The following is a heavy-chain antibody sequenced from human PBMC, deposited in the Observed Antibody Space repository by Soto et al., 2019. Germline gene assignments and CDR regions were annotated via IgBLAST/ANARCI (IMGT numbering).Heavy chain of an antibody. D-gene: IGHD2-2*01. CDR3: ARDNSKNHGTPAAISWFHP. CDR1: GFSFSDYF. CDR2: INPSGDSR. J-gene: IGHJ5*02. Sequence: ASVKVSCKASGFSFSDYFMHWVRQAPGQGLEWRGIINPSGDSRNYAQKFQGRVTITRDTSTSTVYMDLSSLRYGDKAVDYCARDNSKNHGTPAAISWFHPWGQGTPVTVSS. V-gene: IGHV1-46*01.